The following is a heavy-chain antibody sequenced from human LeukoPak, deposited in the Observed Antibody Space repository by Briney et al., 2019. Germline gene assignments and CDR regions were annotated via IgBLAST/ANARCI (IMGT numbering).Heavy chain of an antibody. V-gene: IGHV1-46*01. CDR1: GYTFTSNH. Sequence: ASVKVSCKASGYTFTSNHIHWVRQAPGQGLEWMGIINPSGRSANYAQKFQGRVTMTSDTSTSTVFTELSSLRSEDTAVYYCAKEEGQVPGPLVVAGTYYFDYWGQGTLVTVSS. J-gene: IGHJ4*02. D-gene: IGHD2-15*01. CDR3: AKEEGQVPGPLVVAGTYYFDY. CDR2: INPSGRSA.